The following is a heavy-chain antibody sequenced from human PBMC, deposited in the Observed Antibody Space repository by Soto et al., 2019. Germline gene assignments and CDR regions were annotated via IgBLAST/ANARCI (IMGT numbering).Heavy chain of an antibody. V-gene: IGHV4-30-4*08. Sequence: SETLSLTCSVSGAIVTSGENYWSWVRQPPGKGLEWLGYIYDSGVTSYTPALKSRVTLSLDRPTNPVSLKLRSVTAAYTAVSFCVRDLAHGYTVNVWGQGTLVTVSS. CDR2: IYDSGVT. J-gene: IGHJ3*01. D-gene: IGHD5-18*01. CDR3: VRDLAHGYTVNV. CDR1: GAIVTSGENY.